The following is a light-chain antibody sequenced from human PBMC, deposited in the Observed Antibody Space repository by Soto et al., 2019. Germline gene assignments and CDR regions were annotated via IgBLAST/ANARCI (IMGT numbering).Light chain of an antibody. CDR2: DDI. Sequence: QSALTQPRSVSGSPGQSVTISCTGTSTNVGYYYFVSWYQQHPGKAPKLMIYDDIERPSGVPDRFSASKSGSTAFLTISGLHVEDEVDYFCCSYAGSYVWLFGGGTKLTVL. CDR3: CSYAGSYVWL. V-gene: IGLV2-11*01. CDR1: STNVGYYYF. J-gene: IGLJ3*02.